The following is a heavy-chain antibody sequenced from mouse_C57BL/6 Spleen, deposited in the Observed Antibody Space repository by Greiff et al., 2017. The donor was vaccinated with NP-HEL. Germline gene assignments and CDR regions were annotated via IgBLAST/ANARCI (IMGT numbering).Heavy chain of an antibody. CDR3: ARGDYYGSSYAMDY. CDR2: IFPGSGST. D-gene: IGHD1-1*01. J-gene: IGHJ4*01. CDR1: GYTFTDYY. Sequence: VHLVESGPELVKPGASVKISCKASGYTFTDYYINWVKQRPGQGLEWIGWIFPGSGSTYYNEKFKGKATLTVDKSSSTAYMLLSSLTSEDSAVYFCARGDYYGSSYAMDYWGQGTSVTVSS. V-gene: IGHV1-75*01.